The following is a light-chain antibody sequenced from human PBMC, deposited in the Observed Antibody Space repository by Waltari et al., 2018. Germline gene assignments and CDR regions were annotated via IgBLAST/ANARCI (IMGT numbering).Light chain of an antibody. J-gene: IGLJ3*02. CDR2: EVS. Sequence: QSALTQPASVSGSPGQSITISCTGTSSDVGGYNSVPWYQPHPGKAPRLMLYEVSIRPSGISNRFSGSKSGDTASLTISGLQAEDEADYYCTSYTSSSSLVVLGGRTKLTVL. CDR3: TSYTSSSSLVV. CDR1: SSDVGGYNS. V-gene: IGLV2-14*01.